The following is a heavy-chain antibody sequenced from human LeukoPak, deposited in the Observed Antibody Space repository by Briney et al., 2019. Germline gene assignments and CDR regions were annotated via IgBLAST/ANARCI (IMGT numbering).Heavy chain of an antibody. V-gene: IGHV3-33*01. CDR2: IWYDGSNK. Sequence: GGSLRLSCAASGFTFSSYGMHWVRQAPGKGLEWVAVIWYDGSNKYYADSVKGRFTISRDNSKNTLYLQMNSLRAEDTAVYYCARVRAVLRYFDWTGGWFDPWGQGTLVTVSS. CDR3: ARVRAVLRYFDWTGGWFDP. CDR1: GFTFSSYG. D-gene: IGHD3-9*01. J-gene: IGHJ5*02.